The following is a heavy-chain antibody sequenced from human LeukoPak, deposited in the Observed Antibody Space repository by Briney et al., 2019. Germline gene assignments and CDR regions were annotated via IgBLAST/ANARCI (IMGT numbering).Heavy chain of an antibody. D-gene: IGHD2-15*01. J-gene: IGHJ4*02. V-gene: IGHV3-23*01. CDR3: ARYCNGVTCYSGYDY. Sequence: GGSLRLSCAASGFTFSSYAMSWVRQAPGKGLEWVSAISGSGGSTYYADSVKGRFTISRDNSKNTLYLQMGSLRAEDMAVYFCARYCNGVTCYSGYDYWGQGTLVTVSS. CDR2: ISGSGGST. CDR1: GFTFSSYA.